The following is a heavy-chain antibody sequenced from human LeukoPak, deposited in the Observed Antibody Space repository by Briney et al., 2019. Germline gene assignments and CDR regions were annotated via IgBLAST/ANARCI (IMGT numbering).Heavy chain of an antibody. CDR1: GGTFSSYA. J-gene: IGHJ4*02. D-gene: IGHD2-2*02. Sequence: GSSVKVCCKASGGTFSSYAISWVRQAPGQGLEWMGGIIPIFGTANYAQKFQGRVTITADESTSTAYMELSSLRSEDTAVYYCARYCSSTSCYNGHYWGQGTLVTVSS. CDR3: ARYCSSTSCYNGHY. V-gene: IGHV1-69*01. CDR2: IIPIFGTA.